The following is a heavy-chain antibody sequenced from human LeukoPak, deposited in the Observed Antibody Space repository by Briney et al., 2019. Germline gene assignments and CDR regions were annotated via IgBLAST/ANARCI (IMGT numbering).Heavy chain of an antibody. CDR1: GFTFSSYA. Sequence: QTGGSLRLSCAASGFTFSSYAMSWVRQAPGKGLEWVSAISGSGGSTYYADSVKGRFTISRDNSKNTLYPQMNSLRAEDTAVYYCAKDQTAKVGATLDYWGQGTLVTVSS. J-gene: IGHJ4*02. D-gene: IGHD1-26*01. CDR3: AKDQTAKVGATLDY. CDR2: ISGSGGST. V-gene: IGHV3-23*01.